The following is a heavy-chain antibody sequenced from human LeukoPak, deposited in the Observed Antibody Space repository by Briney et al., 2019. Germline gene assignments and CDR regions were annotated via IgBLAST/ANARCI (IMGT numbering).Heavy chain of an antibody. CDR2: INHSGST. CDR3: ARGRRFDY. CDR1: GGSFSGYY. J-gene: IGHJ4*02. V-gene: IGHV4-34*01. Sequence: PSETLSLTCAVYGGSFSGYYWSWIRQPPGKGLEWIGEINHSGSTNYNPSLKSRVTISVDTSKNQFSLKLSSVTAADTAAYYCARGRRFDYWGQGTLVTVSS.